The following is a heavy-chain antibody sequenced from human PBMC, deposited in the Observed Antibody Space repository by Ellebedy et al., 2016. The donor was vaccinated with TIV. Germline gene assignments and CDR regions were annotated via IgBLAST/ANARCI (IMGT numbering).Heavy chain of an antibody. J-gene: IGHJ4*02. V-gene: IGHV3-7*01. CDR1: GFTFSSYW. Sequence: GGSLRLXXAASGFTFSSYWMSWVRQAPGTGLEWVANIKQDGSEQYYVDSVKGRFTISRDNAKNSLFLQMNSLRAEDTAVYYCARDKLQNAVAGSNFDYWGQGALVTVSS. D-gene: IGHD6-19*01. CDR3: ARDKLQNAVAGSNFDY. CDR2: IKQDGSEQ.